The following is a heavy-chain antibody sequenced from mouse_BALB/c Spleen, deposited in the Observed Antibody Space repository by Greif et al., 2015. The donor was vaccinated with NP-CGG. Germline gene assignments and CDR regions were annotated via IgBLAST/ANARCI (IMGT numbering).Heavy chain of an antibody. Sequence: VMLVESGAELVRPGSSVKISCKASGYAFSSYWMNWVKQRPGQGLEWIGQIYPGDGDTNYNGKFKGKATLTADKSSSTAYMQLSSLTSEDSAVYFCARDKSTMITFAYWDQGTLVTVSA. CDR3: ARDKSTMITFAY. J-gene: IGHJ3*01. CDR1: GYAFSSYW. D-gene: IGHD2-4*01. CDR2: IYPGDGDT. V-gene: IGHV1-80*01.